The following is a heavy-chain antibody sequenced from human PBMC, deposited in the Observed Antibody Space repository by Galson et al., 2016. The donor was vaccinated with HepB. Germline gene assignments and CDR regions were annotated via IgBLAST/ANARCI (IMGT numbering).Heavy chain of an antibody. D-gene: IGHD5-24*01. V-gene: IGHV4-39*01. CDR3: ARHVEMPTKWAAFDI. Sequence: SDTLSLTCTVSGDSISSSNYYWGWIRQPPGKGMEWIGSIYYSGSPYYNPSLKLRVTISVDTSKNQFSLKLSSVTAADRAVYYCARHVEMPTKWAAFDIWGQGTVVTVSS. CDR1: GDSISSSNYY. J-gene: IGHJ3*02. CDR2: IYYSGSP.